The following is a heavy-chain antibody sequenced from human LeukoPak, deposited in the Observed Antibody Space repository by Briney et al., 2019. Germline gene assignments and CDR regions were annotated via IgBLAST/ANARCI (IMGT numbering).Heavy chain of an antibody. CDR1: GFTVSSNY. V-gene: IGHV3-30*02. D-gene: IGHD2-15*01. Sequence: QPGGSLRLSCAASGFTVSSNYMSWVRQAPGKGLEWVAFIRYDGSNKYYADSVKGRFTISRDNSKNTLYLQMNSLRAEDTAVYYCAKDGFDIVVVVAADSPLDYWGQGTLVTVSS. CDR3: AKDGFDIVVVVAADSPLDY. CDR2: IRYDGSNK. J-gene: IGHJ4*02.